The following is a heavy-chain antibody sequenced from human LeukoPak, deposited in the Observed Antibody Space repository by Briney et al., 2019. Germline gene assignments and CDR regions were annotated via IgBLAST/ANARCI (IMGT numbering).Heavy chain of an antibody. CDR2: ISGSGGST. D-gene: IGHD3-3*01. J-gene: IGHJ4*02. CDR3: AKVLRFLEWLFPPLEVFDY. CDR1: GFTFSSYA. V-gene: IGHV3-23*01. Sequence: PGGSLRLSCAASGFTFSSYAMSWVRQAPGKGLEWVSAISGSGGSTYYADSVKGRFTISRDNSKNTLYLQMNSLRAEDTAVYYCAKVLRFLEWLFPPLEVFDYWGQGTLVTVSS.